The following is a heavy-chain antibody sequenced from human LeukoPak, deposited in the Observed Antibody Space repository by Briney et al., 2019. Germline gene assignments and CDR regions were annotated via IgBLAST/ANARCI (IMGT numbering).Heavy chain of an antibody. V-gene: IGHV4-59*01. D-gene: IGHD5-24*01. CDR3: ARVSPSRGGFDY. CDR1: GGSISSYY. CDR2: IYYSGST. Sequence: SETLSLTCTVSGGSISSYYWSWIRQPPGKGLEWIGYIYYSGSTNYNPSLKSRVTISVDTSKNQFSLKLSSVTAADTAVYYCARVSPSRGGFDYWGQGTLVTVSS. J-gene: IGHJ4*02.